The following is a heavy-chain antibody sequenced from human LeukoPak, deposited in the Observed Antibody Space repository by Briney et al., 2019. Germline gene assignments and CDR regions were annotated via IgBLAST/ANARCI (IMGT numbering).Heavy chain of an antibody. CDR2: INHSGST. D-gene: IGHD3-16*01. CDR1: GGSFTNYYY. Sequence: SETLSLTCAVYGGSFTNYYYWSWIRQPPGKGLEWIGEINHSGSTDYNTSLKSRLTISVDTSKKQFSLKLSSVTAADTAVYYCARGGGRKFFGGGAYYYYMDVWGKGTTVAVSS. CDR3: ARGGGRKFFGGGAYYYYMDV. J-gene: IGHJ6*03. V-gene: IGHV4-34*01.